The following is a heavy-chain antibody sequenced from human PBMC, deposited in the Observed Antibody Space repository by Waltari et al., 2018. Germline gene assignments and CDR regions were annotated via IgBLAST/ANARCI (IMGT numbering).Heavy chain of an antibody. V-gene: IGHV6-1*01. CDR3: ARDGGHSYGFFDY. J-gene: IGHJ4*02. CDR2: TYYRSKWNN. Sequence: QVQLQESGPGLVKPSQTLSLTCAISGDSVSRNSAAWNWFRQSPSRGLEWLGRTYYRSKWNNDYAVSVKSRITVNPDTSENHFTLQLNSVTPEDTAMYFCARDGGHSYGFFDYWGQGALVTVSS. CDR1: GDSVSRNSAA. D-gene: IGHD5-18*01.